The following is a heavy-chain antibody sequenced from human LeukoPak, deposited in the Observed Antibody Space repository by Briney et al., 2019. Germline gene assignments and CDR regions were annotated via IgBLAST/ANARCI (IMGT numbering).Heavy chain of an antibody. J-gene: IGHJ5*02. CDR3: AKASTMVLSAILNWFDP. V-gene: IGHV3-9*01. CDR2: ISWNSGSI. Sequence: GGSLRLSCAASGLTFDDYAMHWVRQAPGKGLEWVSGISWNSGSIGYADSVKGRFTISRDNAKNSLYLQMNSLRAEDTALYYCAKASTMVLSAILNWFDPWGQGTLVTVSS. D-gene: IGHD3-10*01. CDR1: GLTFDDYA.